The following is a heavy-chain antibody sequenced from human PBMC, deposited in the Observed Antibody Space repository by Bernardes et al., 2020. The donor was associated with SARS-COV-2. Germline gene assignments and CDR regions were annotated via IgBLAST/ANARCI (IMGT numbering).Heavy chain of an antibody. V-gene: IGHV4-59*01. J-gene: IGHJ4*02. D-gene: IGHD6-19*01. CDR2: IYYTGIM. CDR3: ARVYSSGWRSRYYFDY. Sequence: ETLSLTCTVSGGSISSYYWAWIRQTPGKGLEWIGYIYYTGIMNYNPSLESRVTISVDTFKNQISLKLRSVTAADTAVYYCARVYSSGWRSRYYFDYWGQGTLVTVSS. CDR1: GGSISSYY.